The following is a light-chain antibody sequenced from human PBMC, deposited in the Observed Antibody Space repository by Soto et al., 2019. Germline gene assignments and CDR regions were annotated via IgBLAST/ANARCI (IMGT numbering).Light chain of an antibody. V-gene: IGLV2-11*01. CDR2: NVT. CDR3: CSYTSSATYV. CDR1: SRDVGSYDY. Sequence: QSALIQPPSVSGSPGQSVTISCTGTSRDVGSYDYVSWYQQHPGTVPKPMIYNVTTQPSGVPDRFSGSRSGNSASMTISGLQAEDEADYSCCSYTSSATYVFETGTKLTVL. J-gene: IGLJ1*01.